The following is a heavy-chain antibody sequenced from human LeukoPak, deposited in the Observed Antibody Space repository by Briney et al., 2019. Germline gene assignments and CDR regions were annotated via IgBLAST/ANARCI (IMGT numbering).Heavy chain of an antibody. D-gene: IGHD4-23*01. CDR3: ARGRNSRAEDY. CDR1: GYTFTSYY. CDR2: IKPSGDST. Sequence: GASVKVSCKASGYTFTSYYIHWVRQAPGQGLEWMGIIKPSGDSTNYAQKVQGRVTMTRDTSTSTVYMELSSLRSEDAAVYYCARGRNSRAEDYWGQGTLVTVSS. J-gene: IGHJ4*02. V-gene: IGHV1-46*01.